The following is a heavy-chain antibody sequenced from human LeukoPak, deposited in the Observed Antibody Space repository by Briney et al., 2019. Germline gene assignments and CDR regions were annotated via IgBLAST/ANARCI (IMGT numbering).Heavy chain of an antibody. Sequence: SETLSLTRSVSGGSLSSHFWSYLRQPPGKGVEWIGYLYYSGSTNYNPSLKSRVTISVDTSKNQFSLRLSSVTAADTAVYYCARLIDYGDNFDYWGQGTLVTVSS. CDR1: GGSLSSHF. D-gene: IGHD4-17*01. CDR3: ARLIDYGDNFDY. J-gene: IGHJ4*02. V-gene: IGHV4-59*08. CDR2: LYYSGST.